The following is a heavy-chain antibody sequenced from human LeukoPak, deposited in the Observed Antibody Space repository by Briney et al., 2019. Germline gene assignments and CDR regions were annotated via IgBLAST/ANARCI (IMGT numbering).Heavy chain of an antibody. J-gene: IGHJ4*02. Sequence: GGSLRLSCAASGFSFDGYGMYWVRQAPGKGLEWVAVISYDGSNKYSADSVKGRFTISRDNAKNTLFLQMNSLRAEDTAVYYCARDLVGYCTNGVCYSSRFDYWGQGTLVTVSS. CDR1: GFSFDGYG. CDR3: ARDLVGYCTNGVCYSSRFDY. D-gene: IGHD2-8*01. V-gene: IGHV3-30*03. CDR2: ISYDGSNK.